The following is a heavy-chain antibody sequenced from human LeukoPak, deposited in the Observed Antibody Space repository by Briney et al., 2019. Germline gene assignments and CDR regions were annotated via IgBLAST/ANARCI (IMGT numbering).Heavy chain of an antibody. CDR3: ARTRCSGGSCYSGWAFDI. D-gene: IGHD2-15*01. Sequence: SVKVSCKASGGTFSSYAISWVRQAPGQGLEWMGGIIPIFGIANYAQKFQGRVTITADKSTSTAYMELSSLRSEDTAVYYCARTRCSGGSCYSGWAFDIWGQGTMVTVSS. CDR1: GGTFSSYA. CDR2: IIPIFGIA. J-gene: IGHJ3*02. V-gene: IGHV1-69*10.